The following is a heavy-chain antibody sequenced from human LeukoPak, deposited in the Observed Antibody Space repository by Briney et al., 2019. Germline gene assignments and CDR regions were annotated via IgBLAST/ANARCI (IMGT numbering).Heavy chain of an antibody. CDR1: GFTFSNYE. D-gene: IGHD6-19*01. Sequence: GGSLRLSCAASGFTFSNYEMNWVRQAPGKGLEWVSFISSSGILINYADSVKGRFTISRDNGKNSLFLQMDSLRVEDTAVYYCAKVSGSGWHFDHWGQGTLVTVSS. CDR3: AKVSGSGWHFDH. J-gene: IGHJ4*02. CDR2: ISSSGILI. V-gene: IGHV3-48*03.